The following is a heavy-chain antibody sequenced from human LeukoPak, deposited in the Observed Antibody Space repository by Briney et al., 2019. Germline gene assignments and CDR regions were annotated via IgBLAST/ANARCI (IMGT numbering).Heavy chain of an antibody. D-gene: IGHD4-23*01. J-gene: IGHJ5*02. CDR3: AIRGASVVTPAYNWFDP. CDR2: INHSGST. CDR1: GGSISSSSYY. V-gene: IGHV4-39*07. Sequence: SETLSLTCTVSGGSISSSSYYWGWIRQPPGKGLEWIGEINHSGSTNYNPSLKSRVTISVDTSKNQFSLKLSSVTAADTAVYYCAIRGASVVTPAYNWFDPWGQGTLVTVSS.